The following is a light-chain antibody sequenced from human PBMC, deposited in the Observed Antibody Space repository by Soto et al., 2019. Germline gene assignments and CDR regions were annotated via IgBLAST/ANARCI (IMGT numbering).Light chain of an antibody. V-gene: IGLV3-21*02. CDR2: DDD. J-gene: IGLJ2*01. CDR1: TIESKT. CDR3: QVWDSSSDHPGVV. Sequence: SYELTQPPSVSVPPGQTARITCAGNTIESKTVHWYQQKPGQAPVLVVYDDDDRPSGIPERFSGSNSGNTVTLTFYRVEAGDEADYYCQVWDSSSDHPGVVFGGGTQLTVL.